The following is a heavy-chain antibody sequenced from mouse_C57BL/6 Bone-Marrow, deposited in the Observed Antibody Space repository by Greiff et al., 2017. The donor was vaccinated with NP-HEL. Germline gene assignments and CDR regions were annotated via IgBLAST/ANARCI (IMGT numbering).Heavy chain of an antibody. V-gene: IGHV1-50*01. CDR1: ASTFPGYW. Sequence: QVQLQHPGAELVKPGASVKLSSKASASTFPGYWMQWVKQRPGQGLEWIGEIDPSDSYTNYNQKFKGKATLTVDTSSSTAYMQLSSLTSEDSAVYYCARSCSYWGQGTSVTVSS. CDR2: IDPSDSYT. J-gene: IGHJ4*01. CDR3: ARSCSY.